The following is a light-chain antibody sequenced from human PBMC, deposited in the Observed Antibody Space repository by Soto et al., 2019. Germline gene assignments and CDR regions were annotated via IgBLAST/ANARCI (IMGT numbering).Light chain of an antibody. V-gene: IGKV3-15*01. J-gene: IGKJ1*01. Sequence: EILLTQSPATLSVSAGERVTFTCRASQNINSKLAWYQQKPGQTPRLLISGASTRATEFPTRFSGDGSGTEFTLSISSLQSEDFAVYYCQQYSDWPWTFGQGTKVEI. CDR2: GAS. CDR1: QNINSK. CDR3: QQYSDWPWT.